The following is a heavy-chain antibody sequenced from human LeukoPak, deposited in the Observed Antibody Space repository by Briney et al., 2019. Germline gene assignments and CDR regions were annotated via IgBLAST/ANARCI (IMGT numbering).Heavy chain of an antibody. Sequence: PGRSLRLSCAASGFTFSSYDMHWVRQAPGRGLEWVALIWSDGSNKYYADSVKGRFTISRDNSENTLYLQMNSLRAEDTAVYYCARRQGAAFGIWGQGTMVTVSS. CDR3: ARRQGAAFGI. J-gene: IGHJ3*02. D-gene: IGHD4/OR15-4a*01. V-gene: IGHV3-33*01. CDR2: IWSDGSNK. CDR1: GFTFSSYD.